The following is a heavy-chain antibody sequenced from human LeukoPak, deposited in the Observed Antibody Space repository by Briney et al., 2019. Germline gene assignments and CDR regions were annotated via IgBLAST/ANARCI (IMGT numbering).Heavy chain of an antibody. J-gene: IGHJ3*02. V-gene: IGHV3-21*01. D-gene: IGHD4-17*01. CDR1: RFTFSTYT. CDR3: ARDLSGEDDAFYI. Sequence: GGSLRLSCAASRFTFSTYTMNWVRQAPGKGLEWVSSISSRSNYIYYADSVKGRFTISRDNAKNSLYLQMNSLRAEDTAAYYCARDLSGEDDAFYISGQGTMLTVSS. CDR2: ISSRSNYI.